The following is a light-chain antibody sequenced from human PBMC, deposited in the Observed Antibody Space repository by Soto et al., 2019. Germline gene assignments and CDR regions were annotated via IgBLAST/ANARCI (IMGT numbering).Light chain of an antibody. CDR3: QQTRSGIT. V-gene: IGKV1-39*01. J-gene: IGKJ5*01. CDR2: AAS. Sequence: DIQRTQSPSTLSSFLGDRVTITCRASQTIDSYLNWFPQKPGMAPKLLIYAASKLQSGVPSILRGSGSGTDFTLTIDTMQPDDFASYYCQQTRSGITFGQGTRLEIK. CDR1: QTIDSY.